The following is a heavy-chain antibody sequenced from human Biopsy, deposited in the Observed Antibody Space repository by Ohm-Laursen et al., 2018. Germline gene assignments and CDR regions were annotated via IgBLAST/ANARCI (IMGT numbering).Heavy chain of an antibody. V-gene: IGHV1-69*06. CDR1: GGTFSSDI. CDR2: VMPFFGTA. D-gene: IGHD3-22*01. Sequence: SSVKVSCKASGGTFSSDIFAWVRQAPGQRPEWMGDVMPFFGTAQYAPKLQGRVSMAADKTTYTAYMELTSLTSEDTAVYFCARHYYDTSGYNWFDPWGQGTLVTVSS. J-gene: IGHJ5*02. CDR3: ARHYYDTSGYNWFDP.